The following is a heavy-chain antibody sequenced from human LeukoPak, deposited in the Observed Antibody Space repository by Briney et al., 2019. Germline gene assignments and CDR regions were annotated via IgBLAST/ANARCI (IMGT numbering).Heavy chain of an antibody. CDR2: ISGSGGST. D-gene: IGHD4-23*01. CDR3: AKDREAWATVVNY. Sequence: GRTLRPSCAASRVTFSSYAMSWVRQAPGKGLEWVSAISGSGGSTYYADSVKGRFTISRDNPKNTLYLQMNSLRAEDTAVYCCAKDREAWATVVNYWGQGTLVTVSS. V-gene: IGHV3-23*01. J-gene: IGHJ4*02. CDR1: RVTFSSYA.